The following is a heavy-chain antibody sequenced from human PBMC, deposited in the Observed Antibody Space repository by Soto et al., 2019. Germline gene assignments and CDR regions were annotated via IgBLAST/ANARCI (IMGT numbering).Heavy chain of an antibody. CDR3: AKDRLAGNFDY. CDR1: GFTFSSYA. J-gene: IGHJ4*02. V-gene: IGHV3-64D*08. Sequence: PGGSLRLSCSASGFTFSSYAMHWVRQAPGKGLEYVSAISSNGGSTYYADSVKGRFTISRDNSKNTLYLQMNGLRVEDTAVYYCAKDRLAGNFDYWGQGTQVTVSS. CDR2: ISSNGGST.